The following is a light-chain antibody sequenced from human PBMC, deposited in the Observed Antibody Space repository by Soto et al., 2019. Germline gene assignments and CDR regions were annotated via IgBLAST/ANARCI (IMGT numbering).Light chain of an antibody. CDR3: QSYDSSLSGSEV. CDR1: SSNIGAGHD. Sequence: QSVLTQPPSVSGAPGQRVTISCTGSSSNIGAGHDVHWYQQLPGTAPKLLIYGNGNRPSGVPDRFSGSKSGTSASLAITGLRAEDEADYYCQSYDSSLSGSEVFGTGTKLPVL. J-gene: IGLJ1*01. CDR2: GNG. V-gene: IGLV1-40*01.